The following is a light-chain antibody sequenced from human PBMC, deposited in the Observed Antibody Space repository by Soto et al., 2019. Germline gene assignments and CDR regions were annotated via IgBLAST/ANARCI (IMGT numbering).Light chain of an antibody. V-gene: IGLV1-51*01. Sequence: QSAMTQPPSVSAAPGQTVTISCSGSSSNIGGNSVSWYQQLPGTAPKLLIYDDNKRPSGIPDRFSGSKSGTSATLGITGFQTGDEADYDCGSWDSSLSAYVFGTGTKVTVL. CDR3: GSWDSSLSAYV. CDR1: SSNIGGNS. CDR2: DDN. J-gene: IGLJ1*01.